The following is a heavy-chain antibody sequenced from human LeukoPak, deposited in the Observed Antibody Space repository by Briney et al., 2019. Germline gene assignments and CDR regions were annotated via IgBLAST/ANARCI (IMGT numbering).Heavy chain of an antibody. CDR1: GFTFTSSA. CDR3: AAKDCSSTSCYRDY. D-gene: IGHD2-2*01. CDR2: IVVSSGNT. J-gene: IGHJ4*02. V-gene: IGHV1-58*02. Sequence: GTSVKVSCKASGFTFTSSAMQWVRQARGQRLEWIGWIVVSSGNTNYAQKFQERVTITRDMSTSTAYMELSSLRSEDTAVYYCAAKDCSSTSCYRDYWGQGTLVTVSS.